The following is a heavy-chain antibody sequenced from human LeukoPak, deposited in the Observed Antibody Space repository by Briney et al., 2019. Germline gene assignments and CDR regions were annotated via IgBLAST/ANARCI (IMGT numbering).Heavy chain of an antibody. CDR1: GGSISSSNW. J-gene: IGHJ6*03. CDR3: ARGVVVVPAAYYYYMDV. V-gene: IGHV4-4*02. D-gene: IGHD2-2*01. CDR2: IYHSGST. Sequence: SGTLSLTCAVSGGSISSSNWWSWVRQPPGKGLEWIGEIYHSGSTNYNPSLKSRVTISVDKSKNQFSLKLSSVTAADTAVYYCARGVVVVPAAYYYYMDVWGKGTTVTVSS.